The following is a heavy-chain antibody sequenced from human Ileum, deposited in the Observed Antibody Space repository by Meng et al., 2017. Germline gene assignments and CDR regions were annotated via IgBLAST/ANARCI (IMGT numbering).Heavy chain of an antibody. Sequence: GETLKISCKGSGYSFTSYWIAWVRQMPGKGLEWMGIIYPGDSDTRYSPSFQGQVTISAGKSISTAYLQWSSLKASDTAMYYCARPRAHGDPDAFDLWGQGTMVTVAS. CDR2: IYPGDSDT. J-gene: IGHJ3*01. CDR3: ARPRAHGDPDAFDL. CDR1: GYSFTSYW. V-gene: IGHV5-51*01.